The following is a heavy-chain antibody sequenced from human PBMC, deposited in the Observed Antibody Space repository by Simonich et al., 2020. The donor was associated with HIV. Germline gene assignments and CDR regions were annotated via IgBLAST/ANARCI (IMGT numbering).Heavy chain of an antibody. CDR1: GYTFTACY. D-gene: IGHD2-15*01. CDR2: INPNSGGK. Sequence: QVQLVQSGAEVKKPGASVKVSCKTSGYTFTACYRHWVRQAPGQGLEGMGWINPNSGGKYYVQNVQGRVTMTRDTSISTAYMELSRLRSDDTAVYYCARDACRGGTCSFDYWGQGTLVTVSS. J-gene: IGHJ4*02. V-gene: IGHV1-2*02. CDR3: ARDACRGGTCSFDY.